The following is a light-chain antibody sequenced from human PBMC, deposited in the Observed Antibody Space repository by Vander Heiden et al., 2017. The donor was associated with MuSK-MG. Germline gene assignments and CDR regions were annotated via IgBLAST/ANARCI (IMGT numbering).Light chain of an antibody. J-gene: IGLJ3*02. V-gene: IGLV2-23*01. CDR1: SSDVGGFNL. Sequence: QSALSQPATVSGSPGQSITISCTGTSSDVGGFNLVSWYQQSPGEVPKLIIYESSQRPSGISERFSGSKSGNTASLTISGLQAEDEADYHCCSYAGGSTWVFGGGTKLTV. CDR3: CSYAGGSTWV. CDR2: ESS.